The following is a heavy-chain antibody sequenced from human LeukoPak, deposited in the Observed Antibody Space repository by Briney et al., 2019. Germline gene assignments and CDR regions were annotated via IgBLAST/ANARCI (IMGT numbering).Heavy chain of an antibody. CDR2: INHSGST. Sequence: SETLSLTCAVYGGSFSVYYGRWIRQPPGKGLEWIGEINHSGSTNYNPSLKSRVTISVDTSKNQFSLKLSSVTAADTAVYYCARGSRVLRYFDWLSSGAFDIWGQGTMVTVSS. V-gene: IGHV4-34*01. D-gene: IGHD3-9*01. J-gene: IGHJ3*02. CDR3: ARGSRVLRYFDWLSSGAFDI. CDR1: GGSFSVYY.